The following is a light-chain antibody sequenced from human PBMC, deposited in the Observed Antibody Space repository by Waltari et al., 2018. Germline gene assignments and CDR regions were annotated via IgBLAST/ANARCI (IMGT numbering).Light chain of an antibody. J-gene: IGKJ4*01. CDR3: QQYNNWPPLT. CDR1: QSISRT. V-gene: IGKV3-15*01. CDR2: EAS. Sequence: EIVMTQSPAPLSVSPGERATLSCRASQSISRTLSCSQQKPGQAPRPLLYEASTRSTAMPARFSGSGSGTDFTPPISSLQSEDFSLYYCQQYNNWPPLTFGGGTKVEIK.